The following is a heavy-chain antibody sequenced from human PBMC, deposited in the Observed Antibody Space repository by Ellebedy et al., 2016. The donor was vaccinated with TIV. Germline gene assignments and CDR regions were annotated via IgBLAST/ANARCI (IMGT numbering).Heavy chain of an antibody. V-gene: IGHV1-2*02. CDR2: INPDRGDT. J-gene: IGHJ4*02. D-gene: IGHD3-22*01. CDR3: AKDRFPYYDSSGTTGYFDC. CDR1: GYNFTGYY. Sequence: AASVKVSCKASGYNFTGYYIHWVRQAPGQGLEWMGWINPDRGDTKYPQSFQVRVSMTRDTSSSTAYMELSGLTSDDTAIYYCAKDRFPYYDSSGTTGYFDCWGQGTLVTVPS.